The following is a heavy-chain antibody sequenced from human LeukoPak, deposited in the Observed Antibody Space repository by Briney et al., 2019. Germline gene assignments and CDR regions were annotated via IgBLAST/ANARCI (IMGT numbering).Heavy chain of an antibody. Sequence: PGGSLRLSCAASGFTFSSYAMSWVRQAPGKGLEWVSAISGSGGSTYYADSVKGRFTISRDNSKNTLYLQMNSLRAEDTAVYYCARDYPAATNYYYYGMDVWGQGTTVTVSS. CDR2: ISGSGGST. CDR1: GFTFSSYA. CDR3: ARDYPAATNYYYYGMDV. D-gene: IGHD2-15*01. V-gene: IGHV3-23*01. J-gene: IGHJ6*02.